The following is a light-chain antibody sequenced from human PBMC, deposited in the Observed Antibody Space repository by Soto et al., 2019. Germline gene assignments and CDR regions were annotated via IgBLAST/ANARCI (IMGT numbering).Light chain of an antibody. CDR3: QHYNSYSEA. Sequence: QMTQSPSTLSGSVGDGVTISCRASQTIGSWLACYQHKPGKAPKLLIYKASTLQSGVPSRFSGSGSGTEFTLTIRSLQPDDFATYYRQHYNSYSEAFGQGTKVDI. CDR2: KAS. J-gene: IGKJ1*01. CDR1: QTIGSW. V-gene: IGKV1-5*03.